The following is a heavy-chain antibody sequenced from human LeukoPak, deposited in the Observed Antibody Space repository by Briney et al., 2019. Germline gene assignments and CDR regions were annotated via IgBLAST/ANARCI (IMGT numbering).Heavy chain of an antibody. Sequence: PSQTLSLTCIVSGGSISSGNYYWSCIRQPAGKGLEWIGRIYTSGSTNYNPSLKSRVTISVDTSKNQFSLKLSSVTAADTAVYFCARDRQYYYDSSASFDYWGQGTLVTVSS. CDR3: ARDRQYYYDSSASFDY. CDR1: GGSISSGNYY. CDR2: IYTSGST. V-gene: IGHV4-61*02. J-gene: IGHJ4*02. D-gene: IGHD3-22*01.